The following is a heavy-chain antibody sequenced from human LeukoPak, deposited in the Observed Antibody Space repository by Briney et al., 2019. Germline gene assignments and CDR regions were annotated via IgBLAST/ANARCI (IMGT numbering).Heavy chain of an antibody. CDR3: ARDPALDY. V-gene: IGHV3-48*03. CDR2: ISSRGVTL. J-gene: IGHJ4*02. CDR1: GFTFNSYG. Sequence: GGSLRLSCAASGFTFNSYGMNWVRQAPGKGLEWVSYISSRGVTLYYAESVKGPFSISRDNVKNSLYLQMNSVRAENAAVDYCARDPALDYWGQGTLVTVSS.